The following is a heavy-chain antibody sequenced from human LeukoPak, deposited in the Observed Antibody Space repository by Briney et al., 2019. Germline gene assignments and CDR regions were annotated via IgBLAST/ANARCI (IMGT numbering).Heavy chain of an antibody. CDR3: ARDGSYYYDNSGSSPFDY. V-gene: IGHV4-39*07. CDR1: GGSISSSSYY. D-gene: IGHD3-22*01. Sequence: SETLSLTCTVSGGSISSSSYYWGWIRQPPGKGLEWIGSIYYSGSTYYNPSLKSRVTISVDTSKNQFSLKLKSVTAADTAVYYCARDGSYYYDNSGSSPFDYWGQGTLVTVSS. CDR2: IYYSGST. J-gene: IGHJ4*02.